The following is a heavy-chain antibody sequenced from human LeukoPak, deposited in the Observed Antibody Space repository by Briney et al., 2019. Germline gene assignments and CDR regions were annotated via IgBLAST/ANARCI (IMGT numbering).Heavy chain of an antibody. Sequence: ASVKVSCKASGYTFTSYGISWVRQAPGQGLEWMGWISAYNGNTNYAQKLQGRVTMTTDTSTSTAYMELGSLRSDDTAVYYCARDRPYSSGWYGVNFDYWGQGTLVTVSS. CDR3: ARDRPYSSGWYGVNFDY. D-gene: IGHD6-19*01. CDR1: GYTFTSYG. J-gene: IGHJ4*02. V-gene: IGHV1-18*04. CDR2: ISAYNGNT.